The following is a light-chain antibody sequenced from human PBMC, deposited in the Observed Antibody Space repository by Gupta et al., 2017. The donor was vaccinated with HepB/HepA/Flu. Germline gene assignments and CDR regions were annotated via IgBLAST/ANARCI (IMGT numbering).Light chain of an antibody. Sequence: QPVLPQAPSPSATPGQRAVITCSGSGSNSGSNYVYWYQQLPGTAPKLLSYRSNQRPSGVPDRFSGSKSGTSAYLAISGLRSEDEADYYCAAWDDRLSGVVFGGGTKLTVL. CDR1: GSNSGSNY. J-gene: IGLJ2*01. CDR3: AAWDDRLSGVV. CDR2: RSN. V-gene: IGLV1-47*01.